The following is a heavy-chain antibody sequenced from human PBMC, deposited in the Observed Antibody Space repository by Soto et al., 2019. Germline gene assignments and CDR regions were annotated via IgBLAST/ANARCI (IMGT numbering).Heavy chain of an antibody. CDR1: GYTFTNYG. V-gene: IGHV1-18*01. J-gene: IGHJ6*02. D-gene: IGHD2-2*02. Sequence: ASVKVSCKASGYTFTNYGISWVRQAPGQGLEWMGWIGTYNGNTNYAQKIQGRVTMTTDTSTSTAYVELRSLRSDDTAVYYCARDQGIPYYYYGMDVWGQGTTVTV. CDR3: ARDQGIPYYYYGMDV. CDR2: IGTYNGNT.